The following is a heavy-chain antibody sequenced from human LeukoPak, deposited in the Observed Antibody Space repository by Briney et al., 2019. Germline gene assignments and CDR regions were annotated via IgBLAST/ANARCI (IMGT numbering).Heavy chain of an antibody. CDR2: IYYSGSP. CDR3: ARLGELGYSFDY. Sequence: PSETLSLTCTVSGGSISNNNYYWAWIRQPPGKGLECVGSIYYSGSPYYNPSLKSRVTISVDTSKNQFSLRLSSVTAADTAVYYCARLGELGYSFDYWGQGALVTVSS. V-gene: IGHV4-39*01. CDR1: GGSISNNNYY. D-gene: IGHD1-7*01. J-gene: IGHJ4*02.